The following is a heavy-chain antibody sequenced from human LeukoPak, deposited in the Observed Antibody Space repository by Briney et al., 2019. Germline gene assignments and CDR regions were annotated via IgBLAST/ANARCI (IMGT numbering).Heavy chain of an antibody. CDR2: ISGSGTST. CDR1: GFTYSSYA. CDR3: AKDPDCTSGICYTFFDY. Sequence: PGGSLRLSCAASGFTYSSYAMSWVRQAPGKGLEWVSCISGSGTSTYYADSVKGRFTISRDTSTNTLSLQMHSLRAEDTAVYYCAKDPDCTSGICYTFFDYWGQGTLVTVSS. D-gene: IGHD2-8*01. J-gene: IGHJ4*02. V-gene: IGHV3-23*01.